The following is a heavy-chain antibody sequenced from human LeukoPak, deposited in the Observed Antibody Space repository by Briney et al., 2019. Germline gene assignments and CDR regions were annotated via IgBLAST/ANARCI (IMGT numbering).Heavy chain of an antibody. CDR2: ISYDGTNK. D-gene: IGHD3-10*01. J-gene: IGHJ4*02. V-gene: IGHV3-30*18. CDR3: AKDRFSYASGYTDY. Sequence: PGRSLRLSCAASGFTFSSYGMHWVRQAPGKGLEWVAAISYDGTNKYYVDSVKGRFTISRDNSKNTLYLQMNRPGPEDTAVYYCAKDRFSYASGYTDYWGQGTLVTVSS. CDR1: GFTFSSYG.